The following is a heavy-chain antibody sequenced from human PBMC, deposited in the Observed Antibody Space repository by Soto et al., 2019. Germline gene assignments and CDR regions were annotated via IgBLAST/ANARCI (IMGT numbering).Heavy chain of an antibody. CDR3: ARQAIGWYPEY. D-gene: IGHD6-19*01. J-gene: IGHJ4*02. CDR1: GETVYSGGYA. Sequence: SLTRTASGETVYSGGYAWTWLRQHPGKGLEWIGYIFDSGTTYYKPSLKSRVTISVDPSKSQFSLRLASVTATDTAVYNCARQAIGWYPEYWRQGTLDTVSS. CDR2: IFDSGTT. V-gene: IGHV4-31*02.